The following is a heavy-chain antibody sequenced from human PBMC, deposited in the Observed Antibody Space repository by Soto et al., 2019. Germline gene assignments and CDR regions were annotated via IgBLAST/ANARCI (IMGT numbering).Heavy chain of an antibody. V-gene: IGHV1-2*02. J-gene: IGHJ4*02. D-gene: IGHD3-16*02. CDR1: GYSLAAHY. Sequence: ASVKVSCKASGYSLAAHYLHWVRQAPGQGLEWMGWINPNNGATRFAQTFQGRVSMTRDTSVNTAYMELSRLRSNDTAVYYCTRGGWGSYRYLNADDWGQGTLVTGAS. CDR2: INPNNGAT. CDR3: TRGGWGSYRYLNADD.